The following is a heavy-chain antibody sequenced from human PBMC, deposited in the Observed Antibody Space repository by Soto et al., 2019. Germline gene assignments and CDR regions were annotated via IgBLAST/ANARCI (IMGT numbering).Heavy chain of an antibody. Sequence: QVQLQESGPGLVKPSETLSLTCTVSGGSISSYYWSWIRQPPGKGLEWIGYIYYSGSTNYNPSLKSRLTISVDTSKNQFSLKVSSVTAADTAVYYCARRYGGNFDYWGQGTLVTVSS. D-gene: IGHD1-26*01. J-gene: IGHJ4*02. CDR1: GGSISSYY. CDR2: IYYSGST. CDR3: ARRYGGNFDY. V-gene: IGHV4-59*01.